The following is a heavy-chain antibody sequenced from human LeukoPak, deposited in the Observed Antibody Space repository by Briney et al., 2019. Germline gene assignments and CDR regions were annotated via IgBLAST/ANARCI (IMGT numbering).Heavy chain of an antibody. D-gene: IGHD3-10*01. CDR3: GRHRSGSGTYFIDH. Sequence: PGGSLRLSCAASGFTFSDYYMSWVRQAPGKGLQWVANMKKDGSETNYGDSVKGRFTISRDNAKNSLYLQMNSLRAEDTAVYYCGRHRSGSGTYFIDHWGQGTLVSVSS. J-gene: IGHJ4*02. V-gene: IGHV3-7*01. CDR1: GFTFSDYY. CDR2: MKKDGSET.